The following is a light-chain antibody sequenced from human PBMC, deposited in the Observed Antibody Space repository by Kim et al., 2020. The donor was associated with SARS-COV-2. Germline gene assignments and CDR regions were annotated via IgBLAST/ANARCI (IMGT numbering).Light chain of an antibody. V-gene: IGKV3-11*01. J-gene: IGKJ2*01. CDR1: QSVSSY. Sequence: PGERATLSCRASQSVSSYLAWYQQKPGQAPRLLIYDASNRATGIPARFSGSGSGTDFTLTISSLEPEDFAVYYCQQRSNWPAYTFGQGTKLEI. CDR2: DAS. CDR3: QQRSNWPAYT.